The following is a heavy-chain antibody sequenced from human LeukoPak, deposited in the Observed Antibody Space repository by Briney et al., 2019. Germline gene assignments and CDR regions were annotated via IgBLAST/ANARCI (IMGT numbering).Heavy chain of an antibody. V-gene: IGHV3-48*03. J-gene: IGHJ6*03. D-gene: IGHD3-10*01. CDR1: GFTFGSYE. CDR3: ARVVGSPYSYYLDV. Sequence: GGSLRLSCAASGFTFGSYEVNWVRQAPGKGLEWVSYISSSGSTIYYADSVKGRFTISRDNAKNTLYLQMDSLRAEDTAVYYCARVVGSPYSYYLDVWGKGTTVTISS. CDR2: ISSSGSTI.